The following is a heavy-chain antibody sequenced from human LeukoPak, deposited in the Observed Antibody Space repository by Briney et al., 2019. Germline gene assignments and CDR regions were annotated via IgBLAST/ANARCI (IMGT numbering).Heavy chain of an antibody. CDR1: GGSFSGYY. D-gene: IGHD3-22*01. CDR3: ASDQTDYYDSSGYLRADAFDI. V-gene: IGHV4-34*01. Sequence: SETLSLTCAVYGGSFSGYYWTWIRQPPGKGLEWIGEVNQNGGTNYNPSLKSRVTISVDTSKNQFSLKLSSVTAADTAVYYCASDQTDYYDSSGYLRADAFDIWGQGTMVTVSS. J-gene: IGHJ3*02. CDR2: VNQNGGT.